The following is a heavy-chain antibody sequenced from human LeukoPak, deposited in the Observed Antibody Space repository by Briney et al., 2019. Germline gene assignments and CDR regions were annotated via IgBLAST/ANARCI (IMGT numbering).Heavy chain of an antibody. J-gene: IGHJ3*02. CDR3: AKNHLLSAFDM. V-gene: IGHV3-23*01. Sequence: GGSLRLTCAASGFTFSIYDMNWVRQAPGKGLEWLSGVSGTGGSTYYADSVKGRFTIYRDNSENSLYLQMNGLRVDDTAVYYCAKNHLLSAFDMWGQGTMVTVSS. CDR1: GFTFSIYD. CDR2: VSGTGGST. D-gene: IGHD1-14*01.